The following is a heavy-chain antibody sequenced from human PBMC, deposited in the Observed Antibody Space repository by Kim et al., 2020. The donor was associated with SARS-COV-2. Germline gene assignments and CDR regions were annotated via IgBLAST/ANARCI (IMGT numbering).Heavy chain of an antibody. Sequence: AQKFQGRVTITADKSTSTAYMELSSLRSEDTAVYYCARSHYGDYYYFDYWGQGTLVTVSS. J-gene: IGHJ4*02. CDR3: ARSHYGDYYYFDY. V-gene: IGHV1-69*02. D-gene: IGHD4-17*01.